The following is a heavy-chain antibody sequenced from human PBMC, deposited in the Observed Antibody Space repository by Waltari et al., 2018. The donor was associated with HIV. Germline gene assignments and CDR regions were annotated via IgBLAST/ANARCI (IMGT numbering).Heavy chain of an antibody. Sequence: QVQLVQSGAEVKKPGSSVKVSCKASGGTFSSSAIRWVRQAPGQGLEWMGGIIPIFGTANYAQKFQGRVTITADESTSTAYMELSSLRSEDTAVYYCARGPVGRDYSWYYFDYWGQGTLVTVSS. D-gene: IGHD3-16*01. J-gene: IGHJ4*02. V-gene: IGHV1-69*12. CDR2: IIPIFGTA. CDR3: ARGPVGRDYSWYYFDY. CDR1: GGTFSSSA.